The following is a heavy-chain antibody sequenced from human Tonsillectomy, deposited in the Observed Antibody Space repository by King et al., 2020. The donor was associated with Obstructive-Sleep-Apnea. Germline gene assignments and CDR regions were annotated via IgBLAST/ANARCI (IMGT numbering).Heavy chain of an antibody. CDR2: RSGSGYST. CDR1: GFTFSIYA. V-gene: IGHV3-23*04. Sequence: VQLVESGGGLVQPGGSLRLSCAASGFTFSIYAITWVRRAPGKGLEWVSARSGSGYSTYYAASVKGRLTSSRDNSKNTLYLQMSSLRAEDTAVYYCAKDPYDSSGYYFDWGQGTLVTVSS. CDR3: AKDPYDSSGYYFD. J-gene: IGHJ4*02. D-gene: IGHD3-22*01.